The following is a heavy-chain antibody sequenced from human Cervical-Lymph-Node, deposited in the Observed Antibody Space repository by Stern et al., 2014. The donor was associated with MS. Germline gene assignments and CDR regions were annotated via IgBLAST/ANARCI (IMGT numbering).Heavy chain of an antibody. CDR1: GGTFSSYA. J-gene: IGHJ4*02. CDR3: VRLGDTAMAHFDY. D-gene: IGHD5-18*01. V-gene: IGHV1-69*01. CDR2: IIPIFGTA. Sequence: VQLVESRAEVKKPGSSVKVSCKASGGTFSSYAISWVRQAPGQGLEWMGGIIPIFGTANYAQKFQGRVTITADESTSTAYMELSSLRSEDTAVYYCVRLGDTAMAHFDYWGQGTLVTVSS.